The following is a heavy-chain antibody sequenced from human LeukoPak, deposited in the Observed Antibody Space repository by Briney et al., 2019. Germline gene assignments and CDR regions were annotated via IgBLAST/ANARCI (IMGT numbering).Heavy chain of an antibody. CDR2: IVHDGSNK. Sequence: GGSLRLSCAAFGFTFSTYGMHWVRQAPGKGLQWVAVIVHDGSNKYYADSVKGRFTISRDNSKNTLYLQMNSLRAEDTAVYYCARVFSREVLDYWGQGTLVTVSS. CDR1: GFTFSTYG. D-gene: IGHD1-26*01. V-gene: IGHV3-30*03. J-gene: IGHJ4*02. CDR3: ARVFSREVLDY.